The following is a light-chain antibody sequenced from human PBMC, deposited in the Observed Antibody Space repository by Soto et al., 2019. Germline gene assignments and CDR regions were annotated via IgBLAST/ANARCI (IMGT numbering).Light chain of an antibody. CDR3: QQYNSYPWT. J-gene: IGKJ1*01. V-gene: IGKV1-5*01. Sequence: DIQMTQSPSTLSASVGDRVTITCRASQSISSWLAWYQQKPGKAPKLLIYDASSLESGVPSRFSGSGSGTEFTLTISSRQPDDFATYYCQQYNSYPWTFGQRTKVEIK. CDR2: DAS. CDR1: QSISSW.